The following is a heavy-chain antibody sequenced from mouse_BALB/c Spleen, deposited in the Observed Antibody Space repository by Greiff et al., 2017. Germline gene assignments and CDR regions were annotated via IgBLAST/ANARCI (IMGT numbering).Heavy chain of an antibody. J-gene: IGHJ3*01. CDR3: ARDGDYYGSSYCY. CDR2: ISYDGSN. V-gene: IGHV3-6*02. Sequence: EVQLQESGPGLVKPSQSLSLTCSVTGYSITSGYYWNWIRQFPGNKLEWMGYISYDGSNNYNPSLKNRISITRDTSKNQFFLKLNSVTTEDTATYYCARDGDYYGSSYCYWGQGTLVTVSA. CDR1: GYSITSGYY. D-gene: IGHD1-1*01.